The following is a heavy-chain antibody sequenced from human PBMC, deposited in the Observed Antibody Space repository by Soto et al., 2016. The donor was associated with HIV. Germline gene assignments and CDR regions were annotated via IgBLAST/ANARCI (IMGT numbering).Heavy chain of an antibody. CDR2: INSDGSST. Sequence: EVQLVESGGGLVQPGGSLRLSCAASGFTFSSYWMHWVRQAPGKGLVWVSRINSDGSSTSYADSVKGRFTISRDNAKNTPYLQMNSLRAEDTAVYYCARARYYDFWSGFDAVSHAFDIWGQGTMVTVSS. V-gene: IGHV3-74*01. J-gene: IGHJ3*02. CDR1: GFTFSSYW. CDR3: ARARYYDFWSGFDAVSHAFDI. D-gene: IGHD3-3*01.